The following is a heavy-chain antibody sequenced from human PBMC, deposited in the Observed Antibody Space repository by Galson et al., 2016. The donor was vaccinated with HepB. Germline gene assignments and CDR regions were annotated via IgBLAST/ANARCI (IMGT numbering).Heavy chain of an antibody. J-gene: IGHJ6*02. V-gene: IGHV3-23*01. CDR1: GFSFSDYG. CDR3: AKGLQYYSYALDV. CDR2: ISGGDYST. Sequence: SLRLSCAASGFSFSDYGMSWVRQAPGKGLEWVSTISGGDYSTYYADSVKGQFTISRDNSKNTLDLQMNSLRAEDTAIYYCAKGLQYYSYALDVWGQGTTVTVSS.